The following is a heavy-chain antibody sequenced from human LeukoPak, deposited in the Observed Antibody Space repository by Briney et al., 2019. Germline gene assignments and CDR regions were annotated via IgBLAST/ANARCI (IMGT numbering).Heavy chain of an antibody. CDR1: GFTFSSYA. CDR2: ISGSGDST. J-gene: IGHJ4*02. CDR3: AKDFHLTQGYFDY. V-gene: IGHV3-23*01. D-gene: IGHD1-14*01. Sequence: GGSLRLSCAASGFTFSSYAMSWVRQAPGKGLEWVSAISGSGDSTYYADSVKGRFTISRDNSKNTLYLQMNSLRAEDTAVYYCAKDFHLTQGYFDYWGQGTLVTVSS.